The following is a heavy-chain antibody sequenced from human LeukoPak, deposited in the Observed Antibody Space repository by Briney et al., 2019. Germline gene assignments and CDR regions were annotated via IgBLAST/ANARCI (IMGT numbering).Heavy chain of an antibody. Sequence: GGSLRLSWAASGFTFSSYGMHWVRQAPGKGLGWVAVISYDGSNKYYADSVKGRFTISRDNSKNTLYLQMNSLRAEDTAVYYCAKDAIFSGSYFFDYWGQGTLVTVSS. J-gene: IGHJ4*02. CDR3: AKDAIFSGSYFFDY. CDR2: ISYDGSNK. V-gene: IGHV3-30*18. CDR1: GFTFSSYG. D-gene: IGHD1-26*01.